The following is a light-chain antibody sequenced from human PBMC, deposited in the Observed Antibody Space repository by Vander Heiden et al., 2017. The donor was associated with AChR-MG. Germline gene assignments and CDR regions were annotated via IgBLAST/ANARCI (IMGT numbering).Light chain of an antibody. CDR3: QQYSSSPRT. V-gene: IGKV3-20*01. CDR2: RAS. J-gene: IGKJ1*01. CDR1: QSVSSNY. Sequence: EIVLTQSPGTLSSSLGERATLSCRASQSVSSNYLAWYQQRLGQAPRLLLYRASIRATGIPDRFSGSGYGTDFTLTISRLEPEDFAVYYCQQYSSSPRTFGQGTKVEIK.